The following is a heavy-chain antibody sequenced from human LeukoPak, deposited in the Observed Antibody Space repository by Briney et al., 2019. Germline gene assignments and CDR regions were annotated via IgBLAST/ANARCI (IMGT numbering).Heavy chain of an antibody. CDR3: ARGGEPKGDVYYFDY. CDR2: IGAAGDT. J-gene: IGHJ4*02. Sequence: AGGSLRLSCAASGFTFSSYDMHWVRQATGKGLEWVSAIGAAGDTYYPGSVKGRFTISRENAKNSLYLQMNSLRAGDTAVYYCARGGEPKGDVYYFDYWGQGTLVTVSS. V-gene: IGHV3-13*01. CDR1: GFTFSSYD. D-gene: IGHD1-14*01.